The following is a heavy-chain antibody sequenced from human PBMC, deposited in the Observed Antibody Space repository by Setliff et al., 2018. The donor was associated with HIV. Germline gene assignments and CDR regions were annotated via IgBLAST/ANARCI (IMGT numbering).Heavy chain of an antibody. Sequence: GASVKVSCKASGGTFSSYTISWVRQAPGQGLEWMGRIIPILGVPRYAQKFQGRVTITADKSTSTSYMHLSSLRAEDTAVYYCASDYYDFTFFDYWGQGTLVTVSS. CDR2: IIPILGVP. V-gene: IGHV1-69*02. CDR3: ASDYYDFTFFDY. D-gene: IGHD3-22*01. CDR1: GGTFSSYT. J-gene: IGHJ4*02.